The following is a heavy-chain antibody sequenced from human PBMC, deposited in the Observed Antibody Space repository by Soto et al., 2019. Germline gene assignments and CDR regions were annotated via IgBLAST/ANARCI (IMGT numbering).Heavy chain of an antibody. CDR2: ISSSGSDI. CDR3: ARDGMARVVIEDDFDT. J-gene: IGHJ3*02. Sequence: GGSLRLSCAASGFTFSSYSMNWVRQAPGKGLEWVSSISSSGSDINYADSVKGLFNISRDNSKNSLYLQMNSRRAEDTAVYYCARDGMARVVIEDDFDTWGQGTMVTVSS. V-gene: IGHV3-21*01. D-gene: IGHD5-12*01. CDR1: GFTFSSYS.